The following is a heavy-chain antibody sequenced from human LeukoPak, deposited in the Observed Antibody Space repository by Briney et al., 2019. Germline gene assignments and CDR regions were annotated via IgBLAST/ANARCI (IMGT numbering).Heavy chain of an antibody. CDR2: IYTSGST. D-gene: IGHD3-10*01. V-gene: IGHV4-4*07. Sequence: SETLSLTCTVSGGSISRYYWSWIRQPAGKGLEWIGRIYTSGSTNYNPSLKSRVTMSVDTSKNQFSLKLSSVTAADTAVYYCARGNYGSGSYYVVDFDSWGQGTLVTVSS. CDR1: GGSISRYY. CDR3: ARGNYGSGSYYVVDFDS. J-gene: IGHJ4*02.